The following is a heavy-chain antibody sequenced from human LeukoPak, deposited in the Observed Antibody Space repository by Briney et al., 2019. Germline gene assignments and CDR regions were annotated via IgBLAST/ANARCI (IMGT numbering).Heavy chain of an antibody. D-gene: IGHD2-15*01. V-gene: IGHV4-39*07. CDR1: GGSISSGDYY. CDR3: ARGGRENYFDY. CDR2: IYYSGST. J-gene: IGHJ4*02. Sequence: SETLSLTCTVSGGSISSGDYYWSWIRQPPGKGLEWIGSIYYSGSTHYNPSLKSRVTISVDTSKNQFSLKLSSVTAADTAVYYCARGGRENYFDYWGQGTLVTVSS.